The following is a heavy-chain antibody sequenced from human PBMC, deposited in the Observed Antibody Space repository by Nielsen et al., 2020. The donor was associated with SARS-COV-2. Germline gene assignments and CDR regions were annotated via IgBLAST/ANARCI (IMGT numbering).Heavy chain of an antibody. J-gene: IGHJ4*02. Sequence: ASVKVSCKASGYPFTSYGVSWVRQAPAQGLEWMGWISGENDDTKYVEKFQGRVTMTTDTSTRTAYMELRSLNFDDTAVYYCARDYSFGRPFDYWGQGTLVTVSS. CDR2: ISGENDDT. CDR1: GYPFTSYG. V-gene: IGHV1-18*01. D-gene: IGHD5-18*01. CDR3: ARDYSFGRPFDY.